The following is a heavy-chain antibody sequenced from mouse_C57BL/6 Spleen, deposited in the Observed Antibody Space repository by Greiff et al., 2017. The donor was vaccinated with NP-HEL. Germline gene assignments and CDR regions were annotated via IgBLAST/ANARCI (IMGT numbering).Heavy chain of an antibody. CDR1: GYTFTDYE. CDR3: TRGSPYYSNSHWYFDV. D-gene: IGHD2-5*01. Sequence: VKLMESGAELVRPGASVTLSCKASGYTFTDYEMHWVKQTPVHGLEWIGAIDPETGGTAYNQKFKGKAILTADKSSSTAYMELRSLTSEDSAVYYCTRGSPYYSNSHWYFDVWGTGTTVTVSS. J-gene: IGHJ1*03. V-gene: IGHV1-15*01. CDR2: IDPETGGT.